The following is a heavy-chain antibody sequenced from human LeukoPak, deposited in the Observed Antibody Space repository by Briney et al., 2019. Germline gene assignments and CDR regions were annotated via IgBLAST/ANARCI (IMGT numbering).Heavy chain of an antibody. Sequence: GGSLRLSCSAPGFTFSDYDMNWIRQAPGKGLEWVSYIRSDGSTIYDADSVKGRFFISRDNARNSLYLQMNSLRAEDTAVYYCAREGRSYYGDFDYWGQGTLVTVSS. D-gene: IGHD3-10*01. CDR3: AREGRSYYGDFDY. V-gene: IGHV3-11*01. J-gene: IGHJ4*02. CDR1: GFTFSDYD. CDR2: IRSDGSTI.